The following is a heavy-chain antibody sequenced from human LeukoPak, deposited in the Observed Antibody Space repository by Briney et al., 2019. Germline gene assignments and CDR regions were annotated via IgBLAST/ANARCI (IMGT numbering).Heavy chain of an antibody. D-gene: IGHD1-26*01. Sequence: GGSLRLSCAASGFSFTTYWMSWVRQAPGKGLEWVANIKQDGTEKYYVDSVKGRFTISRDNAKNSLYLQMNSLRVEDTAVYYCAKDVSGSYSRWGQGTLVTVSS. CDR1: GFSFTTYW. CDR3: AKDVSGSYSR. CDR2: IKQDGTEK. V-gene: IGHV3-7*01. J-gene: IGHJ4*02.